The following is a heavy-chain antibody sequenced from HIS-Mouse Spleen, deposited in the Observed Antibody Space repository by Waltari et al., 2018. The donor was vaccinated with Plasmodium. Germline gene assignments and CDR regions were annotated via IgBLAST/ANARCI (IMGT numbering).Heavy chain of an antibody. J-gene: IGHJ4*02. Sequence: EVQLVESGGGLVQPGGSLRLSCAASGFPLRSSDMHWVPQATGKGLEWVSSIGTDGDTYYPGSVKGRFTISRENARNSLYLQMNSLRAGDTAVYYCARAIAGTTYYFDYWGQGTLVTVSS. CDR3: ARAIAGTTYYFDY. CDR1: GFPLRSSD. CDR2: IGTDGDT. V-gene: IGHV3-13*01. D-gene: IGHD1-7*01.